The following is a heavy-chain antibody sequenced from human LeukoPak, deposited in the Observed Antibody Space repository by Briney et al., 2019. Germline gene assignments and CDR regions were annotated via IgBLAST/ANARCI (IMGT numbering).Heavy chain of an antibody. J-gene: IGHJ4*02. CDR3: AKDGIRYSGSSFDY. D-gene: IGHD1-26*01. Sequence: PGGSLRLSCAASGFTFSSYGMHWVRQAPGKGLEWVAFIRYDGSNKYYADSVKGRFTISRDNSKNTLYLQMNSLRAEDTAVYYCAKDGIRYSGSSFDYWGQGTLVTVSS. CDR1: GFTFSSYG. V-gene: IGHV3-30*02. CDR2: IRYDGSNK.